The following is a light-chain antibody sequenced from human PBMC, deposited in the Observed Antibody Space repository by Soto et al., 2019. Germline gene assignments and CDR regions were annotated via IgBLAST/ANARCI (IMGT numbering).Light chain of an antibody. V-gene: IGLV6-57*03. CDR1: SGSIASSY. J-gene: IGLJ3*02. CDR3: LSFDDSSSWV. Sequence: NFMLTQPHSVSESPGKTVTISCTRSSGSIASSYVPWYQQRPGSAPTTILYEDNRRPSGVPDRCSGSIDRSSNSASLPITGLKPEDEAGYNCLSFDDSSSWVFGGGTKLTVL. CDR2: EDN.